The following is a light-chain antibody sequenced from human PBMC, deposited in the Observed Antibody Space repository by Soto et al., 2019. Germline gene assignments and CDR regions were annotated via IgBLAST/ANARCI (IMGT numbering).Light chain of an antibody. V-gene: IGKV1-5*01. Sequence: DMQITQYPYPLPASVPERVTITCRASQTISKWLVWYQQKPGKAPKVLIFDASILASGVPSRFSGSGYGTEFTLTISSLQPDDFATYYCQQYQTVGQGTKVDIK. J-gene: IGKJ1*01. CDR3: QQYQT. CDR1: QTISKW. CDR2: DAS.